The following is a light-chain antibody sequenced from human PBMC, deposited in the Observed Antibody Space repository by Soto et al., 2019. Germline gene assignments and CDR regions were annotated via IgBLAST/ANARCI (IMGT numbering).Light chain of an antibody. V-gene: IGKV3-20*01. Sequence: EIVLTRSPGTLSLSPGEGATLSCRASQSVSSNYLAWYQQKPGQAPRLLIYGASTRATGIPDRFSGSGSGTDFTLTISRLEPEDFAVYYCQQYGRSPPWTFGQGTKVEIK. J-gene: IGKJ1*01. CDR2: GAS. CDR3: QQYGRSPPWT. CDR1: QSVSSNY.